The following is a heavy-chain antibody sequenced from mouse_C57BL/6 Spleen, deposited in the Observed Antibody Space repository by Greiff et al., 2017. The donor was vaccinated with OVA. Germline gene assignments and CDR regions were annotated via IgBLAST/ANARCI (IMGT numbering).Heavy chain of an antibody. D-gene: IGHD2-10*02. CDR3: ARSEYDNYFDY. Sequence: LVESGAELVKPGASVKISCKASGYAFSSYWMNWVKQRPGKGLEWIGQIYPGDGDTNYNGKFKGKATLTADKSSSTAYMQLSSLTSEDSAVYFCARSEYDNYFDYWGQGTTLTVSS. V-gene: IGHV1-80*01. CDR1: GYAFSSYW. CDR2: IYPGDGDT. J-gene: IGHJ2*01.